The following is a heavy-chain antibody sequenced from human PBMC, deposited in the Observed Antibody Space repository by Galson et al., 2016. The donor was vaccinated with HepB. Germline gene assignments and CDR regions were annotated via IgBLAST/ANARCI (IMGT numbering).Heavy chain of an antibody. D-gene: IGHD6-6*01. CDR3: ARDQAHVGCPRPYCSEGC. CDR1: GFTFSSHA. J-gene: IGHJ4*02. Sequence: SLRLSCAASGFTFSSHAMSWVRQAPGKGLEWVSSITSSGGSIYYEDSVKGRFTISRDNSKNTPSLQMNSLRAEDTATYYCARDQAHVGCPRPYCSEGCGGQGTLVTVSS. CDR2: ITSSGGSI. V-gene: IGHV3-23*01.